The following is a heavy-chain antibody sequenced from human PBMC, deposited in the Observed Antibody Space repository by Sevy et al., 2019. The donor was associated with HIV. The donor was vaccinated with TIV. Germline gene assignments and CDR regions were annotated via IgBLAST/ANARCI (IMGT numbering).Heavy chain of an antibody. CDR1: AFIFSNYN. J-gene: IGHJ4*02. CDR2: ISSSSNDI. D-gene: IGHD1-1*01. Sequence: GGSLRLSCAASAFIFSNYNMNWVRQAPGKGLEWVSSISSSSNDIYYADSVKGRFTISRYNAKNSLYLQMNSLRAEYTAVNYCAIKIELFVPYYSGQRTLVSFA. V-gene: IGHV3-21*01. CDR3: AIKIELFVPYY.